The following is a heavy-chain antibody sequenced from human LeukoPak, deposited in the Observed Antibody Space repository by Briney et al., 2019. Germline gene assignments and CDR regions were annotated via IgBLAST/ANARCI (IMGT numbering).Heavy chain of an antibody. Sequence: GGSLRLSCAASGFIFSSYSMSWVRQAPGMGLEWVSVITGSGGNTYYADSVKDRFTISKDNSKNTVYLQMSSLRVDDTAVYYCAKAASSSWPSYYYGMDVWGQGTRSPSP. CDR3: AKAASSSWPSYYYGMDV. D-gene: IGHD6-13*01. CDR1: GFIFSSYS. V-gene: IGHV3-23*01. CDR2: ITGSGGNT. J-gene: IGHJ6*02.